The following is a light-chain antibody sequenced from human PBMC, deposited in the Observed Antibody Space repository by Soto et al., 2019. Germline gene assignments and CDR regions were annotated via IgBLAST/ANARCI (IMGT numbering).Light chain of an antibody. J-gene: IGLJ2*01. CDR2: DVS. Sequence: QSALTQPASVSGSPGQSITISCTGTSSDVGYYNYVSWYQQPPGKAPNLMIYDVSKRPSGVSNRFSGSKSGNTASLTISGLQAEDEADYSCSSQGTSSTLVFGGGTKLTVL. CDR3: SSQGTSSTLV. CDR1: SSDVGYYNY. V-gene: IGLV2-14*01.